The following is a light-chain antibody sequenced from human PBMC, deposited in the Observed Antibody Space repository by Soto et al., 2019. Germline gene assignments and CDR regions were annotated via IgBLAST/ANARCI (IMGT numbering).Light chain of an antibody. J-gene: IGLJ1*01. CDR1: SSDVGGYNL. CDR2: EGN. CDR3: CSYAGTNTFV. Sequence: QSALTQPASVSGAPGQSITISCTGTSSDVGGYNLVSWYQQHPGKAPKLMIYEGNKRPSGVSNLFSGSKSANTASLTISVLQTEDEADYYWCSYAGTNTFVFGTGTKLTVL. V-gene: IGLV2-23*01.